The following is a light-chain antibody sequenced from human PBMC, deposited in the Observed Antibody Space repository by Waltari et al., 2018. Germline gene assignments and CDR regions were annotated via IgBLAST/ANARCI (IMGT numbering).Light chain of an antibody. CDR2: YDS. CDR1: NIGSKS. Sequence: SYVLTQPPSVSVAPGKTARITCGGYNIGSKSVHWYQQKPGQAPVLIIYYDSDRPSGIPERFSGSNSGNTATLTISRVEGGDEADYYCQVWDSSSEHVVFGGGTKLTVL. J-gene: IGLJ2*01. V-gene: IGLV3-21*04. CDR3: QVWDSSSEHVV.